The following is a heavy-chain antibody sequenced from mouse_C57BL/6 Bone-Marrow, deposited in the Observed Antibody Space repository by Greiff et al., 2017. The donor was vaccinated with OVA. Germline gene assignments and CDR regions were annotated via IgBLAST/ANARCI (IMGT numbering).Heavy chain of an antibody. Sequence: EVQRVESGGGLVKPGGSLKLSCAASGFTFSSYAMSWVRQTPEKRLEWVATISDGGSYTYYPDNVKGRFTISRDNAKNNLYLQMSHLKSEDTAMYYCARDGYGSLYAMDYWGQGTSVTVSS. CDR3: ARDGYGSLYAMDY. V-gene: IGHV5-4*01. CDR1: GFTFSSYA. J-gene: IGHJ4*01. D-gene: IGHD1-1*01. CDR2: ISDGGSYT.